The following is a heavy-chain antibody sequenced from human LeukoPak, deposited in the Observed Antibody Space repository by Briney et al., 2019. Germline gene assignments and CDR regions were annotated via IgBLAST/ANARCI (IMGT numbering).Heavy chain of an antibody. V-gene: IGHV3-21*04. Sequence: GSLRLSCAASGFTFSSYSMNWVRQAPGKGLEWVSSISSSSSYIYYADSVKGRFTISRDNSKNTLYLQMNSLRAEDTAVYYCARTVGATLGGYFDYWGQGTLVTVSS. CDR3: ARTVGATLGGYFDY. CDR2: ISSSSSYI. CDR1: GFTFSSYS. D-gene: IGHD1-26*01. J-gene: IGHJ4*02.